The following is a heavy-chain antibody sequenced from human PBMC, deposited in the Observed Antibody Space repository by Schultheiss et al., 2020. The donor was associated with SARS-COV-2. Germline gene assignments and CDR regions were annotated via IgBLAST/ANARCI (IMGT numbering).Heavy chain of an antibody. D-gene: IGHD1-26*01. J-gene: IGHJ3*02. CDR3: ARLTRPFIGWELLGDAFDI. CDR1: GGSISSYY. V-gene: IGHV4-59*01. CDR2: IYYSGST. Sequence: SETLSLTCTVSGGSISSYYWSWIRQPPGKGLEWIGYIYYSGSTNYNPSLKSRVTISVDTSKNQFSLKLSSVTAADTAVYYCARLTRPFIGWELLGDAFDIWGQGTMVTVSS.